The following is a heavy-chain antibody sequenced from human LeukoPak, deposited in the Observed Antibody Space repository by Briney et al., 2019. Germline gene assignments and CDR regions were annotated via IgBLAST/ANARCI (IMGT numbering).Heavy chain of an antibody. CDR1: GFTFSSYG. Sequence: GGSLRLSCAASGFTFSSYGMSWVRQAPGKGLEWVSYISSSGSTIYYADSVKGRFTISRDNAKNSLYLQMNSLRAEDTAVYYCAELGITMIGGVWGKGTTVTITS. CDR2: ISSSGSTI. D-gene: IGHD3-10*02. J-gene: IGHJ6*04. CDR3: AELGITMIGGV. V-gene: IGHV3-48*03.